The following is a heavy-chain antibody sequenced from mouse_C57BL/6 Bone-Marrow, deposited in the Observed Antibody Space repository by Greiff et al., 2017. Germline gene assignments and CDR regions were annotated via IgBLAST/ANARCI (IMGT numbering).Heavy chain of an antibody. V-gene: IGHV14-4*01. J-gene: IGHJ3*01. CDR2: IDPENGDT. Sequence: EVQLQQSGAELVRPGASVKLSCTASGFNIKDDYMHWVKQRPEQGLEWIGWIDPENGDTEYASKFQGKATITADTSSNTAYLQLSSLTSEDTAVYYCGYYGKPLYWGQGTLVTVSA. D-gene: IGHD2-1*01. CDR3: GYYGKPLY. CDR1: GFNIKDDY.